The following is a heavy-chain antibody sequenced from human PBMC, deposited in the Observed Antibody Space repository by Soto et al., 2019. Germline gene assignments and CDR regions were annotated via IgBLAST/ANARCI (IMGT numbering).Heavy chain of an antibody. CDR3: AREETAWPLAYGLDV. J-gene: IGHJ6*02. Sequence: EVQLVESGGGLVKPGGSLRLSCVASGFTFSTYSMNWVRQAPGKGLEWVSTIGTRSDIYYAESVKGRFTISRDNAKNLLSLQMNSLRVEDTAVYYCAREETAWPLAYGLDVWGQGTAVTVSS. CDR1: GFTFSTYS. V-gene: IGHV3-21*02. D-gene: IGHD2-21*02. CDR2: IGTRSDI.